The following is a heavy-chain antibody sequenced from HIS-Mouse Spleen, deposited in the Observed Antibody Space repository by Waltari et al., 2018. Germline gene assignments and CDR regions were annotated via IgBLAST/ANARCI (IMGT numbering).Heavy chain of an antibody. Sequence: QLQLVQSGAEVKKPGAAVKVSGKASGYTFTSYDINWVRQATGQGLEGMGWLNPTRGNTGYAQKFQGRVTMTRNTSISTAYMELSSLRSEDTAVYYCARGHDYSNYFDYWGQGTLVTVSS. D-gene: IGHD4-4*01. V-gene: IGHV1-8*01. CDR3: ARGHDYSNYFDY. CDR2: LNPTRGNT. CDR1: GYTFTSYD. J-gene: IGHJ4*02.